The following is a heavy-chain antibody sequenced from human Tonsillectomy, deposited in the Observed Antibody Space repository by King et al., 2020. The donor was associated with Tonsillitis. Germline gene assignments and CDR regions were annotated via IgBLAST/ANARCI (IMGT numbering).Heavy chain of an antibody. J-gene: IGHJ4*02. CDR3: ARGGYYDPFDY. CDR2: INAGNGNT. Sequence: QLVQSGAEVKKPGASVKVSCKASGYTFTSYAMHWVRQAPGQRLEWMGWINAGNGNTKYSQKFQGRVTFTRDTSANTAYMELSSLRSEDTAVYYCARGGYYDPFDYWGQGTLVTVSS. CDR1: GYTFTSYA. V-gene: IGHV1-3*01. D-gene: IGHD3-3*01.